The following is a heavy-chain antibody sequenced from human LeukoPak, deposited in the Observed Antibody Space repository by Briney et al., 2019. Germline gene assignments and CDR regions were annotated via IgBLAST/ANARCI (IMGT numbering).Heavy chain of an antibody. CDR3: AKDPGYCSSTSCYIEAFDI. D-gene: IGHD2-2*02. CDR2: ISGSGGST. CDR1: GFTFSSYA. Sequence: GGSLRLSCAASGFTFSSYAMSWVRQAPGKGLEWVSAISGSGGSTYYADSVKGRFTISRDNSKNTLYLQMNSLRAEDTAVYYCAKDPGYCSSTSCYIEAFDIWGQGTMVTVSS. J-gene: IGHJ3*02. V-gene: IGHV3-23*01.